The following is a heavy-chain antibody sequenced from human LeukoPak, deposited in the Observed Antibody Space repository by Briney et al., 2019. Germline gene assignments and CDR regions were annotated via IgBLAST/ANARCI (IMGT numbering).Heavy chain of an antibody. J-gene: IGHJ4*02. Sequence: GGSLRLSCAASGFTVSSNYMSWVRQAPGKGLEWVSVIYSGGSTYYADSVKGRFTISRDNSKNTLYLQMNSLRAEDTAVYYCARAREGYSSGWYLAFDYWGQGTLVTISS. CDR3: ARAREGYSSGWYLAFDY. CDR2: IYSGGST. CDR1: GFTVSSNY. V-gene: IGHV3-53*01. D-gene: IGHD6-19*01.